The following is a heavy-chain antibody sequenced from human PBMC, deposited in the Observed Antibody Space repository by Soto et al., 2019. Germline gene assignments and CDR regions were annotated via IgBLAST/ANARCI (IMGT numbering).Heavy chain of an antibody. Sequence: QVQLHKWGAGLLKPSETLSLTCAVYGGSFTTYYWSWIRQSPGKGLEWIGEINHSGFTNYNPSLESRATTSVDTSKNQFSLKLRSVTAADTAIYYCARRYCSDSYCSYFDYWGRGTLVSVSS. J-gene: IGHJ4*02. CDR1: GGSFTTYY. CDR2: INHSGFT. D-gene: IGHD2-15*01. CDR3: ARRYCSDSYCSYFDY. V-gene: IGHV4-34*01.